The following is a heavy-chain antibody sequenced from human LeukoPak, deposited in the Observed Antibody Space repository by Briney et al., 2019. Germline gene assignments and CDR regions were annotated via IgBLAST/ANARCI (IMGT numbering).Heavy chain of an antibody. CDR1: GW. CDR3: ASVFDS. Sequence: GGSLRLSCAASGWMHWVRQVPGKGLVWISGITHDGTGTDYADSVKGRFTISRDNAKNTVYLQMNSLSAEDTAVYYCASVFDSWGQGFLVTVSS. J-gene: IGHJ4*02. CDR2: ITHDGTGT. V-gene: IGHV3-74*01.